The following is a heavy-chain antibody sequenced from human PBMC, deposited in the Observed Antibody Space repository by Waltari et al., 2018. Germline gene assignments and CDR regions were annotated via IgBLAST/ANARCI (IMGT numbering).Heavy chain of an antibody. J-gene: IGHJ4*02. CDR3: AKSYESKYSSSWYYFDY. Sequence: EVQLVESGGGLVQPGRSLRLSCAASGFTFDDYAMHWVRPAPGKGLEWVSGISCNSGSIGYADSVKCRFTISRDNAKNSLYLQMNSLRAEDTALYYCAKSYESKYSSSWYYFDYWGQGNLVTVSS. CDR2: ISCNSGSI. CDR1: GFTFDDYA. V-gene: IGHV3-9*01. D-gene: IGHD6-13*01.